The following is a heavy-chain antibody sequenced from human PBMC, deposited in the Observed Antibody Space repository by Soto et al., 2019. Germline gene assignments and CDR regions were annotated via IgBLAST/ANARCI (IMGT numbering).Heavy chain of an antibody. Sequence: SETLSLTCTVSGGSISSFYWSWTRQSPGKGLEWVGYIYYGGNTKYNPSLESRVTISVDTSKNQFSLKLSSVTAADTAVYYCARQSHANYDSSGYYPYWGQGMLVTVSS. J-gene: IGHJ4*02. D-gene: IGHD3-22*01. V-gene: IGHV4-59*01. CDR3: ARQSHANYDSSGYYPY. CDR1: GGSISSFY. CDR2: IYYGGNT.